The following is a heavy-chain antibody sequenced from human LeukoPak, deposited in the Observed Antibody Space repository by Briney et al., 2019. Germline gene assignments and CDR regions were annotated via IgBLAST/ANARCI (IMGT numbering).Heavy chain of an antibody. V-gene: IGHV3-7*01. CDR3: ARAPVTSCRGAYCYPFDY. Sequence: PGGSLRLSCAASGFTFSNYWMSWVRQAPGKGLEWVANIKQDRSEKYYVDSVKGRFTISRDNAKNSLYLQMNSLRAEETAVYYCARAPVTSCRGAYCYPFDYWGQGTLVTVSS. CDR2: IKQDRSEK. D-gene: IGHD2-21*01. CDR1: GFTFSNYW. J-gene: IGHJ4*02.